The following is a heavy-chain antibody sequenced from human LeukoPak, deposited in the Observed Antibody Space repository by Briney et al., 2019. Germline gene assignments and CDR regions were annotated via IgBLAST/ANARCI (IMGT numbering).Heavy chain of an antibody. CDR1: GGSISSGGYY. Sequence: SQTLSLTCTVSGGSISSGGYYWSWIRQPPGKGLEWIGYIYHSGSTYYNPSLKSRVTISVDRSKNQFPLKLSSVTAADTAVYYCARAAVDTAMVTGYYFGYWGQGTLVTVSS. J-gene: IGHJ4*02. CDR2: IYHSGST. V-gene: IGHV4-30-2*01. CDR3: ARAAVDTAMVTGYYFGY. D-gene: IGHD5-18*01.